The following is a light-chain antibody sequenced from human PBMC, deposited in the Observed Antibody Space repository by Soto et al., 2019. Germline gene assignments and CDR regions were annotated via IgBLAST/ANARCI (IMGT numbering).Light chain of an antibody. CDR2: SNN. J-gene: IGLJ2*01. CDR3: AAWDDSLNALV. V-gene: IGLV1-44*01. CDR1: SSNIGSNT. Sequence: QSVLTQPPSASGTPGQRVTISCSGSSSNIGSNTVNWYQQLPGTAPKLLIYSNNQRPSGVPDRFSGSKSGTSASLAISGLNSEDEADYYCAAWDDSLNALVFGGGTKLTVL.